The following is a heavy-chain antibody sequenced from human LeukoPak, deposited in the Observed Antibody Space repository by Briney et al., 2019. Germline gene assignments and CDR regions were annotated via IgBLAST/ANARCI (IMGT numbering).Heavy chain of an antibody. CDR3: ARDRWSGGAAAAGAYYFDY. CDR2: IYYSGST. Sequence: PSETLSLTCTVSGGSISSGDYYWSWIRQPPGKGLEWIGHIYYSGSTYYNPSLKSRVTISVDTSKNQFSLKLSSVTAADTAVYYCARDRWSGGAAAAGAYYFDYWGQGTLVTVSS. V-gene: IGHV4-30-4*01. CDR1: GGSISSGDYY. J-gene: IGHJ4*02. D-gene: IGHD6-13*01.